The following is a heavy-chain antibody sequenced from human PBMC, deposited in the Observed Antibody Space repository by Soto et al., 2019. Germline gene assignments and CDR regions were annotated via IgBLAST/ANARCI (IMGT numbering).Heavy chain of an antibody. Sequence: PVKVSCKASGGTFSIYPISWVRQAPGQGLEWMGGIIPIFGTANYAQKFQGRVTITADESTSTAYMELSSLRSEDTAVYYCARGGIVVVVAATIDDAFDIWGQGTMVTVSS. CDR3: ARGGIVVVVAATIDDAFDI. CDR1: GGTFSIYP. CDR2: IIPIFGTA. J-gene: IGHJ3*02. D-gene: IGHD2-15*01. V-gene: IGHV1-69*13.